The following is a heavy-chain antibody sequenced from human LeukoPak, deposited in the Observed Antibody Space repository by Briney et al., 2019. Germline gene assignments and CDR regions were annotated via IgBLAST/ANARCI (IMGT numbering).Heavy chain of an antibody. J-gene: IGHJ4*02. V-gene: IGHV3-11*04. CDR3: ARDLVPADIVVVVAADY. Sequence: GGSLRLSCAASGFTFSDYYMSWIRPAPGKGREWVSYISSSGSTIYYADSVKGRFTISRDNAKNSLYLQMISLRAEDTAVYYCARDLVPADIVVVVAADYWGQGTLVTVSS. CDR1: GFTFSDYY. D-gene: IGHD2-15*01. CDR2: ISSSGSTI.